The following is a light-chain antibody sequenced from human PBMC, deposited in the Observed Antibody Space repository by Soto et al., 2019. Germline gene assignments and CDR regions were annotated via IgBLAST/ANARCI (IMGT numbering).Light chain of an antibody. CDR3: ASITRSSTSV. Sequence: SALSQPASVSGSPGQSITISCTGTSSDVGGYEYVSWYQHQPDKAPKLIIYDVTNRPSGVSTRFSGSKSGNTASLTISGIQTEEEADYYCASITRSSTSVFGTGTKVTVL. CDR2: DVT. CDR1: SSDVGGYEY. J-gene: IGLJ1*01. V-gene: IGLV2-14*01.